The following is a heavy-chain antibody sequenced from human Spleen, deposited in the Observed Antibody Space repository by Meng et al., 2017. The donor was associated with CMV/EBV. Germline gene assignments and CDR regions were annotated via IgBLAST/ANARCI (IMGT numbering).Heavy chain of an antibody. CDR2: IYYSGST. Sequence: SETLSLTCTVSGDSFSSSDYYWTWIRLPPGKGLEWIGYIYYSGSTNYNPSLKSRVTISVDTSKNQFSLKLRSVTAADTAVYYCARDNARYCSTTSCHTSFGMDVWGQGTTVTVSS. V-gene: IGHV4-61*08. CDR1: GDSFSSSDYY. D-gene: IGHD2-2*01. CDR3: ARDNARYCSTTSCHTSFGMDV. J-gene: IGHJ6*02.